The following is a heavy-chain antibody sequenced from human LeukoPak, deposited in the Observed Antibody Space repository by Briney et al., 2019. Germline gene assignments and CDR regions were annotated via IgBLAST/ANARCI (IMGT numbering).Heavy chain of an antibody. CDR2: ISVSGGTT. CDR3: AKRYFCSSTTCYGFDY. Sequence: GGSLRLSCAASGFTFSSYAMSWVRRAPGKGLEWVSAISVSGGTTNYADSVKGRFTISRDNSKNTLYLQMNSLRAEDTAVYYCAKRYFCSSTTCYGFDYCGQGTLVTVSP. D-gene: IGHD2-2*01. J-gene: IGHJ4*02. CDR1: GFTFSSYA. V-gene: IGHV3-23*01.